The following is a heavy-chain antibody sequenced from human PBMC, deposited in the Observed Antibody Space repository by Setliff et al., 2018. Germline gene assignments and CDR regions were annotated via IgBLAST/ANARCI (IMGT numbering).Heavy chain of an antibody. CDR2: INGGNGNT. CDR3: ARDDDDFYSGYPYMDV. V-gene: IGHV1-3*01. D-gene: IGHD3-3*01. CDR1: GYSFSTYA. Sequence: GASVKVSCKASGYSFSTYAMHWVRQAPGQRLEWMGWINGGNGNTKYSQKFQGRITITRDTSASTAYMELSRLTYEDTAVYYCARDDDDFYSGYPYMDVWGKGTTVTVSS. J-gene: IGHJ6*03.